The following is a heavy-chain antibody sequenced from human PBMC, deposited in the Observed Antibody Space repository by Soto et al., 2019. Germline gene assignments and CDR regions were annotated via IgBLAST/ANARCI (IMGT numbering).Heavy chain of an antibody. J-gene: IGHJ4*02. CDR3: ARGVGSSPPQY. D-gene: IGHD1-26*01. V-gene: IGHV4-59*02. Sequence: SETLSLTCTLSGGSASFYYWSWIRQSAGQGLEWIGYIYASGSPYYNPSLRSRVTISADTSKNQISLKLTSPTAADTAVYYCARGVGSSPPQYWGRGTLVTVSS. CDR2: IYASGSP. CDR1: GGSASFYY.